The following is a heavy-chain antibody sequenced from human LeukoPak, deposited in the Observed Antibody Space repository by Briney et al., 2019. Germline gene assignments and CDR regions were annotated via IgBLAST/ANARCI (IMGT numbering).Heavy chain of an antibody. J-gene: IGHJ4*02. CDR2: ISSSSRYM. D-gene: IGHD6-13*01. V-gene: IGHV3-21*06. CDR3: ARVSTAVSLAIDY. CDR1: GFTFSSYA. Sequence: GGSLRLSCAASGFTFSSYAMSWVRQAPGKGLEWVSVISSSSRYMYYADSVKGRFTISRDNAKNSLYLQMNSLRAEDTAVYYCARVSTAVSLAIDYWGQGTLVTVST.